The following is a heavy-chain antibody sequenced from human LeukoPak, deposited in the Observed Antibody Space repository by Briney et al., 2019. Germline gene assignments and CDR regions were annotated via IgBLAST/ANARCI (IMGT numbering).Heavy chain of an antibody. CDR2: INPNRGGT. CDR1: GYTFTGYY. Sequence: GASVKVSCKASGYTFTGYYMHWVRQAPEQGLDWMGLINPNRGGTNYAQKFQGRVTMTRDTSISTAYMVLSRLRSDDKAVYYCARDPVNSNDEGFTPNWFDPWGQGTLVTVSS. D-gene: IGHD1-20*01. V-gene: IGHV1-2*02. CDR3: ARDPVNSNDEGFTPNWFDP. J-gene: IGHJ5*02.